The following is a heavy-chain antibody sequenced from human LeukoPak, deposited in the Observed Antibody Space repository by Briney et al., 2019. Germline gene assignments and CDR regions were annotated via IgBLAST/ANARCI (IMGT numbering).Heavy chain of an antibody. CDR2: ISGSGGST. CDR3: AKGGCSGGSCYAIPKHDY. Sequence: GGSLRLSCAASGFTFGYYAMTWVRQAPVPGKGLESVSAISGSGGSTYYADSVRGRFTISRDNSKNTLYLQMNSLRAEDTAVYYCAKGGCSGGSCYAIPKHDYWGQGTLVTVSS. J-gene: IGHJ4*02. D-gene: IGHD2-15*01. CDR1: GFTFGYYA. V-gene: IGHV3-23*01.